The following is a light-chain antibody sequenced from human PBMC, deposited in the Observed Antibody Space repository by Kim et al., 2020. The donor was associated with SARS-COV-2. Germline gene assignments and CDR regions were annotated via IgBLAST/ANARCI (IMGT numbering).Light chain of an antibody. Sequence: VFRGDRATLSCRASQSISSNLAWYQQRPGQAPRLLIYGASNRATGIPARFSGTGSGTDFTLTISSLQSEDFAVYYCQQYDNWPPYTFGQGTKLEI. V-gene: IGKV3-15*01. J-gene: IGKJ2*01. CDR3: QQYDNWPPYT. CDR2: GAS. CDR1: QSISSN.